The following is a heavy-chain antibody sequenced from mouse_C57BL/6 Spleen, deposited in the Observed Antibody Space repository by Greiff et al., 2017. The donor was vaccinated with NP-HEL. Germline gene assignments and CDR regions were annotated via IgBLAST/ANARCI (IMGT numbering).Heavy chain of an antibody. CDR1: GFSLTSYG. CDR2: IWGGGST. D-gene: IGHD2-5*01. CDR3: ANRRDSNSFDD. Sequence: VHLVESGPGLVAPSQSLSITCTVSGFSLTSYGVAWVRQPPGKGLEWLGVIWGGGSTNYNSALLYRLSISKDNSKSQVFLKMNSLQTDDTAMYYFANRRDSNSFDDWGQGTTLTGSS. V-gene: IGHV2-9*01. J-gene: IGHJ2*01.